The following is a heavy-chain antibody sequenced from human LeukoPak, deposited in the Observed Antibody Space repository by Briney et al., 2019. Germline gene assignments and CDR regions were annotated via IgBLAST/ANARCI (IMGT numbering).Heavy chain of an antibody. D-gene: IGHD3-22*01. CDR1: GFTFDDYA. CDR2: ISWNSNNI. V-gene: IGHV3-9*01. J-gene: IGHJ4*01. Sequence: GGSLRLSCAASGFTFDDYAMHWVRQAPGKGLEWVSGISWNSNNIDYTDSVKGRFTISRDNAKNSLYLQMNSLRPEDTALYYCAKDDDSDRGFDYWGQGTLVTVSS. CDR3: AKDDDSDRGFDY.